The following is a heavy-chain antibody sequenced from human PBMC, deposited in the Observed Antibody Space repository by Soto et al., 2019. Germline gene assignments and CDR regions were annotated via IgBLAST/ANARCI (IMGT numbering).Heavy chain of an antibody. CDR1: GGTFSSYA. Sequence: QVQLVQSGAEVKKPGSSVKVSCTASGGTFSSYAISWVRQAPGQGLEWMGGIIPIFGTANYAQKFQGRVTITADESTSTAYMELSSLRSEDTAVYYCARDAYYYDSSGYYWYFDLWGRGTLVTVSS. J-gene: IGHJ2*01. V-gene: IGHV1-69*01. CDR2: IIPIFGTA. D-gene: IGHD3-22*01. CDR3: ARDAYYYDSSGYYWYFDL.